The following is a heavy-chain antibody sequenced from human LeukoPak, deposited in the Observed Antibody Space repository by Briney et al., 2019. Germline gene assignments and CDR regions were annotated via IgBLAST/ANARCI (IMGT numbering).Heavy chain of an antibody. V-gene: IGHV3-30*02. Sequence: GGSLRLSCAASRFRFSSHGMHWVRQAPGKGLEWVAFIRYDGSDKYYADSVTGRFTISRDNSKNILSLQMTSLRPDDTAVYFCVRDTSVGAAYFDFWGQGALVAVSS. CDR3: VRDTSVGAAYFDF. CDR1: RFRFSSHG. CDR2: IRYDGSDK. J-gene: IGHJ4*02. D-gene: IGHD3-3*01.